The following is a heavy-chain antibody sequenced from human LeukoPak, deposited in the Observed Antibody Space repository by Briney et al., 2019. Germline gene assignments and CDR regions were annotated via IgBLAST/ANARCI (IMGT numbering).Heavy chain of an antibody. CDR2: ITSYRRDT. J-gene: IGHJ4*02. D-gene: IGHD3-16*01. CDR3: AKFGSLPV. V-gene: IGHV3-23*01. Sequence: GGSLRLSCAASGFSFSDYTMNWVRQTPGKGLEWVSSITSYRRDTYYADSVKGRFTISRDNSKSTLSLQMNSLRAEDSAIYYCAKFGSLPVWGQGTLVTVSS. CDR1: GFSFSDYT.